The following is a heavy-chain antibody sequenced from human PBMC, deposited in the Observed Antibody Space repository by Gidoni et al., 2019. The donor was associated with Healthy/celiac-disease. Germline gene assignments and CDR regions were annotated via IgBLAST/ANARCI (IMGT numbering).Heavy chain of an antibody. CDR1: GFTFSSYA. CDR3: ASYGSGSPDY. Sequence: EVQLLESGGGLVQPGGSRRLSCAASGFTFSSYAMGWVRQAPGKGLEWVSAISGSGGSTYYADSVKGRFTISRDNAKNSLYLQMNSLRAEDTAVYYCASYGSGSPDYWGQGTLVTVSS. CDR2: ISGSGGST. D-gene: IGHD3-10*01. V-gene: IGHV3-23*01. J-gene: IGHJ4*02.